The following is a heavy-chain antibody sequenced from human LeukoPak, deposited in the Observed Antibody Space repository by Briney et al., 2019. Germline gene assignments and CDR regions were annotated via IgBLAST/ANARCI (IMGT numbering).Heavy chain of an antibody. CDR1: GGSFSGYY. J-gene: IGHJ4*02. V-gene: IGHV4-34*01. D-gene: IGHD4-11*01. CDR3: ASTTVTVYYFDY. Sequence: PSETLSLTCAVYGGSFSGYYWSWIRQPPGKGLEWIGEINHSGSTNYNPSLKSRVTISVDTSKNQFSLKLSSVTAADTAVYYCASTTVTVYYFDYWGQGTLVTVSS. CDR2: INHSGST.